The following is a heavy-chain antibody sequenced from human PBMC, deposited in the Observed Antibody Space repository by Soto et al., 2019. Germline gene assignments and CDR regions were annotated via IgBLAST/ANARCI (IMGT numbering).Heavy chain of an antibody. CDR2: IFSGGGT. CDR3: HGYGY. V-gene: IGHV3-53*01. Sequence: VQVVESGGGLIQPGGSLRLSCEVSGFSVTANYMSWVRQAPGKGLEWVSVIFSGGGTDYVDSVKGRFTISRDISKNTLYIQMNSLRAEDTALYYCHGYGYWGQGTLVTGSS. J-gene: IGHJ4*02. CDR1: GFSVTANY. D-gene: IGHD5-12*01.